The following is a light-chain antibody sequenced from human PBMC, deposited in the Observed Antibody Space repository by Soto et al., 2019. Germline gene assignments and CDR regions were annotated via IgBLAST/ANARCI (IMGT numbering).Light chain of an antibody. CDR1: QSLVYSNGITY. J-gene: IGKJ2*01. V-gene: IGKV2-30*01. Sequence: VVMTQSPLSLPVTLGQPASISCRSSQSLVYSNGITYLNWFQQRPGQSPRRLIYKVSNRDSGVPDRFSGSGSGTEFTLKISRVEAEDVGVYYCMQGTHLYTFGQGTKLEI. CDR3: MQGTHLYT. CDR2: KVS.